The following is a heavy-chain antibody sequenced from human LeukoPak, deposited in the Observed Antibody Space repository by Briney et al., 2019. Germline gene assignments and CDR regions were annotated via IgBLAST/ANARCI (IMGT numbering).Heavy chain of an antibody. Sequence: PGRSLRLSCAASGFTFSSYGMHWVRQAPGKGPEWVAVISYDGSNKYYADSVKGRFTISRDNSKNTLYLQMNSLRAEDTAVYYCAKTTYYYDSSGYSNWFDPWGQGTLVTVSS. CDR2: ISYDGSNK. D-gene: IGHD3-22*01. CDR1: GFTFSSYG. V-gene: IGHV3-30*18. CDR3: AKTTYYYDSSGYSNWFDP. J-gene: IGHJ5*02.